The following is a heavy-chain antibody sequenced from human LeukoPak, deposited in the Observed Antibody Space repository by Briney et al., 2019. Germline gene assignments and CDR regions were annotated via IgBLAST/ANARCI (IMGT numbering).Heavy chain of an antibody. J-gene: IGHJ3*02. V-gene: IGHV5-51*01. CDR1: GYSFTSYW. CDR2: IYPGDSDT. Sequence: GASVKISCKGSGYSFTSYWIGWVRQMPGKGPEWMGIIYPGDSDTRYSPSFQGQVTISADKSISTAYLQWSSLKASDTAMYYCARIGAPYGSGDHDAFDIWGQGTMVTVSS. D-gene: IGHD3-10*01. CDR3: ARIGAPYGSGDHDAFDI.